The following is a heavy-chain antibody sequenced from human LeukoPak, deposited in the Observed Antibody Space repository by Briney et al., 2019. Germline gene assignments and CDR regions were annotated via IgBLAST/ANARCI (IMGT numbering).Heavy chain of an antibody. D-gene: IGHD3-10*02. CDR1: GGSFSGYY. J-gene: IGHJ4*02. V-gene: IGHV4-34*01. CDR3: ARGVFGELLSERAYFDY. Sequence: PSETLSLTCAVYGGSFSGYYWSWIRQPPGKGLEWMGEINHSGSTNYNPSLKSRVTISVDTSKNQFSLKLSSVTAADTAVYYCARGVFGELLSERAYFDYWGQGTLVTVSS. CDR2: INHSGST.